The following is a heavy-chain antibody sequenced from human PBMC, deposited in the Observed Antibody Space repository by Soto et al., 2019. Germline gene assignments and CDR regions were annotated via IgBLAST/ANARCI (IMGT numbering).Heavy chain of an antibody. CDR1: GFTFSSYS. V-gene: IGHV3-48*02. CDR3: ARGLGHYGDYDRVGWFDP. D-gene: IGHD4-17*01. Sequence: EVQLVESGGGLVQPGGSLRLSCAASGFTFSSYSMNWVRQAPGKGLEWVSYISSSSSTIYYADSVKGRFTISRDNAKNSLYLQMNSLRDEDTAVYYCARGLGHYGDYDRVGWFDPWGQGTLVTVSS. J-gene: IGHJ5*02. CDR2: ISSSSSTI.